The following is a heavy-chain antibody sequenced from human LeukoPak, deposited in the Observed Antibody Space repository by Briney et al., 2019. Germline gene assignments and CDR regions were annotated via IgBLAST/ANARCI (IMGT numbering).Heavy chain of an antibody. J-gene: IGHJ3*02. Sequence: VASVKVSCKASGYTFTGYYMHWVRQAPGQGLEWMGWINPNSGGTNYAQKFQGRVTMTRDTSISTAYMELSRLRSDDTAVYYCARGLAVAGRKAFDIWGQGTMVTVSS. CDR1: GYTFTGYY. CDR2: INPNSGGT. CDR3: ARGLAVAGRKAFDI. V-gene: IGHV1-2*02. D-gene: IGHD6-19*01.